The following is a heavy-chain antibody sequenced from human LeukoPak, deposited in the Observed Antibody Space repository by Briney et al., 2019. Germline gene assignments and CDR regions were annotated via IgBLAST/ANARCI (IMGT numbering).Heavy chain of an antibody. D-gene: IGHD1-26*01. CDR3: ARGGLGFDY. CDR1: GFTFSSYG. V-gene: IGHV3-30*02. J-gene: IGHJ4*02. CDR2: IRYDGSNK. Sequence: PGGSLRLSCAASGFTFSSYGMHWVRQAPGKGLEWVAFIRYDGSNKYYADSVKGRFTISRENAKNSLYLQMNSLRAGDTAVYYCARGGLGFDYWGQGTLVPVSS.